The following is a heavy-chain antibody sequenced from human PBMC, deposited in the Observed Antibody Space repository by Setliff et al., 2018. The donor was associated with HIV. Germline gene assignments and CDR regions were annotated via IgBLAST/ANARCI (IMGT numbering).Heavy chain of an antibody. V-gene: IGHV1-3*01. D-gene: IGHD3-16*01. CDR2: INAAISHT. CDR3: VGGRGGFFDEPFDM. J-gene: IGHJ3*02. Sequence: ASVKVSCKASGYSFSSYAIHWVRQAAGQSPEWLGWINAAISHTRYSPKFQDRVTLTTDTSAGTIHMEMRSLRSEDTAVYYCVGGRGGFFDEPFDMWGPGIRVTVSS. CDR1: GYSFSSYA.